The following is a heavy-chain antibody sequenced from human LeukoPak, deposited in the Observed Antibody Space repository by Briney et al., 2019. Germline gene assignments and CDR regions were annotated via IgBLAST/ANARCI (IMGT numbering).Heavy chain of an antibody. CDR1: GYTFTTYG. CDR2: ISGRSDDE. D-gene: IGHD1-26*01. Sequence: ASVKVSCKASGYTFTTYGISWVRQAPGHGLEWMGYISGRSDDENYADNFQGRLTMTTDTSTNTAYMELGSLRSDDTAVYYCARDWDGRTDCFDPWGQGTLVTVSS. V-gene: IGHV1-18*01. CDR3: ARDWDGRTDCFDP. J-gene: IGHJ5*02.